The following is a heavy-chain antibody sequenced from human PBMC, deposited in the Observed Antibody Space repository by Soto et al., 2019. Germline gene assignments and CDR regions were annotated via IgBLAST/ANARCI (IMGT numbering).Heavy chain of an antibody. CDR1: GGSVGSGAYY. V-gene: IGHV4-61*08. J-gene: IGHJ3*01. Sequence: SETLSLTCIVSGGSVGSGAYYWSWIRQPPGNALEWIGYIQYSGDTNYNSSLKSRVTISVDMSRNRFSLKLTSVTAADTAFYYCARHDYSDRAFDLWGQGTMVTVS. CDR2: IQYSGDT. D-gene: IGHD3-22*01. CDR3: ARHDYSDRAFDL.